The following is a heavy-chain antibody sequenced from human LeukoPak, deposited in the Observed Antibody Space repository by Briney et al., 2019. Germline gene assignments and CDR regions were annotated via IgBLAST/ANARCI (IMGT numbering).Heavy chain of an antibody. CDR1: GFTFSSYW. CDR3: AKDWYHDQVSAFDI. Sequence: PGGSLRLSCAASGFTFSSYWMSWVRQAPGKGLEWVSSISGSGGSTYYAESVKGRFTISRDKSKNTLYLQMNSLRAEDTAVYYCAKDWYHDQVSAFDIWGQGTMVTVSS. J-gene: IGHJ3*02. CDR2: ISGSGGST. V-gene: IGHV3-23*01. D-gene: IGHD5/OR15-5a*01.